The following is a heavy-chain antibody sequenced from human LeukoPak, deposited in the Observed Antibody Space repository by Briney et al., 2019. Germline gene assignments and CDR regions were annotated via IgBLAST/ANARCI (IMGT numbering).Heavy chain of an antibody. CDR1: GFPYISYG. CDR2: IGGYEGDR. Sequence: WASVKVSCKASGFPYISYGFSWVRQAPGQGLEWMGWIGGYEGDRQYAQKFQGRVTITTDTFTSTAYMEVRGLGSDDTAVYYCARGKRDSIFMVHYYGMDVWGQGTTVTVSS. CDR3: ARGKRDSIFMVHYYGMDV. V-gene: IGHV1-18*01. D-gene: IGHD3-10*01. J-gene: IGHJ6*02.